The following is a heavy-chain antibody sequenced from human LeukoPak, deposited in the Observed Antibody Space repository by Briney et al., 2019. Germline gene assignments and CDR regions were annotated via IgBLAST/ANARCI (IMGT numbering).Heavy chain of an antibody. V-gene: IGHV4-4*07. CDR3: ARRFVGIAAAGLFDY. CDR2: IYTSGST. D-gene: IGHD6-13*01. J-gene: IGHJ4*02. Sequence: SETLSLTCTVSSGSINSYYWSWIRQPAGKGLEWIGRIYTSGSTNYNPSLKSRVTVSVDTSKNQFSLKLSSVTAADTAVYYCARRFVGIAAAGLFDYWGQGTLVTVSS. CDR1: SGSINSYY.